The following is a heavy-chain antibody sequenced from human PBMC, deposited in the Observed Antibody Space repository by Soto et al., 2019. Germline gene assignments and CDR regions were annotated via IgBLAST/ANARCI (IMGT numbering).Heavy chain of an antibody. Sequence: RASVKVSCKASGYTFTSYGISWVRQAPGQGLEWMGWISAYNGNTNYAQKLQGRVTMTTDTSTSTAYMELRSLRPDDTAVYYCARAYQRERITMIVVAIAGEDAFDIWGQGTMVTVSS. J-gene: IGHJ3*02. V-gene: IGHV1-18*01. CDR1: GYTFTSYG. CDR3: ARAYQRERITMIVVAIAGEDAFDI. CDR2: ISAYNGNT. D-gene: IGHD3-22*01.